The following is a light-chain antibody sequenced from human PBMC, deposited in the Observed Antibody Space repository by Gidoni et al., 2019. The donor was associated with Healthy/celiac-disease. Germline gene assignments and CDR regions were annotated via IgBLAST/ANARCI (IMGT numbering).Light chain of an antibody. J-gene: IGKJ4*01. V-gene: IGKV3-15*01. CDR1: QSVFKN. CDR3: QQYNNWPPLT. Sequence: EVVMTQSPATLSVSPGERATLSCRASQSVFKNLAWYKQKPGQAPRLLIYGASTSATDIPARFTGSGSGTQFTLTIRSLQSEDFAIYYCQQYNNWPPLTFXGXTKVEFK. CDR2: GAS.